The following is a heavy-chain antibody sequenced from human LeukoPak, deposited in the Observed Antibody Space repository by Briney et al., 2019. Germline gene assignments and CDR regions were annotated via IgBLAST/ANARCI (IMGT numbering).Heavy chain of an antibody. CDR3: ATADHSSGYYQSDY. D-gene: IGHD3-22*01. CDR2: IYYSGST. J-gene: IGHJ4*02. V-gene: IGHV4-39*01. Sequence: KPSETLSLTCTVSGGSISSNVCYWDWIRQPPGKGLEWIGSIYYSGSTYYNPSLKSRVAISVDTSKNQFSLKLSSVTAADTAVYSCATADHSSGYYQSDYWGQGTLVTVSS. CDR1: GGSISSNVCY.